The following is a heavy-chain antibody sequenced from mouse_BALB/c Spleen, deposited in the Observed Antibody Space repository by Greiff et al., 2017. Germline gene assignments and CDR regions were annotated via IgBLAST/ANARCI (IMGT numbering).Heavy chain of an antibody. D-gene: IGHD3-1*01. CDR3: AREGFYAMDY. Sequence: EVKLMESGGGLVQPGGSRKLSCAASGFTFSDYGMAWVRQAPGKGPEWVAFISNLAYSIYYADTVTGRFTISRENAKNTLYLEMSSLRSEDTAMYYCAREGFYAMDYWGQGTSGTVSS. J-gene: IGHJ4*01. CDR1: GFTFSDYG. V-gene: IGHV5-15*02. CDR2: ISNLAYSI.